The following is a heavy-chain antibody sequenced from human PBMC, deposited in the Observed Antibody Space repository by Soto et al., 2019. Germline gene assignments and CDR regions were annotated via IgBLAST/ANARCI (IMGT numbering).Heavy chain of an antibody. D-gene: IGHD5-12*01. Sequence: SETLSLTCTVSGGSISSSSYYWGWIRQPPGKGLEWIGSIYYSGSTYFNPSLKSRVTISVDTSKNQFSLKLSSVTAADTAVYYCARHGAWLQLNFDYWGQGTLVTVSS. J-gene: IGHJ4*02. V-gene: IGHV4-39*01. CDR2: IYYSGST. CDR3: ARHGAWLQLNFDY. CDR1: GGSISSSSYY.